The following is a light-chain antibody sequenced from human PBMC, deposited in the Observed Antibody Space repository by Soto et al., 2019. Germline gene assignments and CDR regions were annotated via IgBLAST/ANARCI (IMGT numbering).Light chain of an antibody. V-gene: IGKV3-15*01. CDR1: QSISTE. Sequence: EIVMTQSPATLSVSPGERATLSCRASQSISTELAWYQQKPGQPPSLLIYSASTRATGVPARFTGSGSGSEFNLTISGLLSEDFAVYYCQQGHNWPLTFGQGTRLEI. J-gene: IGKJ2*01. CDR3: QQGHNWPLT. CDR2: SAS.